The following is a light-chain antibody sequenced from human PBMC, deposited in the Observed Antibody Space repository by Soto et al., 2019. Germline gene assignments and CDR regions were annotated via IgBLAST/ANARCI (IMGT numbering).Light chain of an antibody. CDR2: GAS. V-gene: IGKV3-15*01. J-gene: IGKJ4*01. Sequence: ERVLTQSPGTLALTLRERATLSCRASHMVSSSYLAWYQQQPGQAAGLLTYGASTRATGIPARFSGSGSGTEFTLTISSLQSEDVAVYYCQQYNNWPPLTFGGGTKVDI. CDR1: HMVSSSY. CDR3: QQYNNWPPLT.